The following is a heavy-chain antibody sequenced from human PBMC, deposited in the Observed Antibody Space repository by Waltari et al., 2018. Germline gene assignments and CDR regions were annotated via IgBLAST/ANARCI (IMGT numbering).Heavy chain of an antibody. Sequence: QVQLQESGPGLVKPSQTLSLTCTVSGGSISSGSYYWSGIRQPAGKGREWMGRISTSGSTNYHPSLTSRVTISVDPSKNQFSLKLSSVTAADTAVYYCARGDGSSTSDYWGQGTLVTVSS. CDR1: GGSISSGSYY. V-gene: IGHV4-61*02. D-gene: IGHD5-12*01. CDR3: ARGDGSSTSDY. J-gene: IGHJ4*02. CDR2: ISTSGST.